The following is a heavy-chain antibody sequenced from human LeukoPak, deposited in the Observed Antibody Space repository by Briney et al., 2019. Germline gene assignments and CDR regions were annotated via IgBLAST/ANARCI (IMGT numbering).Heavy chain of an antibody. Sequence: PGGSLRLSCAASGFTFSSYSMNWVRQAPGKGLEWVSYISSSSSTIYYADSVKGRFTISRDNAKNSLYLQMNSLRAEDTAVYYCARAQGYYGSGSYSNWFDPWGQGTLVSVSS. CDR1: GFTFSSYS. CDR3: ARAQGYYGSGSYSNWFDP. J-gene: IGHJ5*02. V-gene: IGHV3-48*01. CDR2: ISSSSSTI. D-gene: IGHD3-10*01.